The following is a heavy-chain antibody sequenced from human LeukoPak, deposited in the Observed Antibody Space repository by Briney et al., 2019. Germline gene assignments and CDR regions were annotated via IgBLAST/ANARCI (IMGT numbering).Heavy chain of an antibody. D-gene: IGHD2-15*01. CDR3: AKGVVVAYYYHGMDV. J-gene: IGHJ6*02. CDR2: IYSGGST. CDR1: GFTVSSKY. Sequence: PGGSLRLSCAASGFTVSSKYMSWVRQAPGKGLEWVSVIYSGGSTYYADSVKGRFTISRDNSKNTLYLQMNSLRAEDTAVYYCAKGVVVAYYYHGMDVWGQGTTVAVSS. V-gene: IGHV3-53*01.